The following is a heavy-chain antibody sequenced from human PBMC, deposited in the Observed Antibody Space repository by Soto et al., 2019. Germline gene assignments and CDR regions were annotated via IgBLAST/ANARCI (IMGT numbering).Heavy chain of an antibody. CDR2: VYHTGDT. V-gene: IGHV4-4*02. CDR3: AREIVTAGGNNYFDP. CDR1: GGTVASSHW. D-gene: IGHD2-21*02. J-gene: IGHJ5*02. Sequence: SETLSLTCGVSGGTVASSHWWSWVRQSPGRGLEWIVNVYHTGDTNFNPSLQSRVTLSVDKSNNQFSLRLTSVTAADTAVYFCAREIVTAGGNNYFDPWGPGTLVTVSS.